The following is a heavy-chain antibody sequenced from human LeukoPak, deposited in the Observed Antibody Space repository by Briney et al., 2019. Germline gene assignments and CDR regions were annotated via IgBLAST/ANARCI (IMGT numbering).Heavy chain of an antibody. Sequence: GGSLRLSCGASGFTFSTFGMHSLPQAPAKGLEWVAFIRFDGSIEYYADSVKGRFTISRDNSKNTLFLQMNSLRTEDTATYYCAKTPSIPRRHYYYYYMYVWGRGTAVTVSS. D-gene: IGHD2-2*02. CDR1: GFTFSTFG. CDR3: AKTPSIPRRHYYYYYMYV. CDR2: IRFDGSIE. V-gene: IGHV3-30*02. J-gene: IGHJ6*03.